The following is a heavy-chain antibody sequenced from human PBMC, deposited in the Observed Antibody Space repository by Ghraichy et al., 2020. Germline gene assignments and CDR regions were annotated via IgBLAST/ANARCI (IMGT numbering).Heavy chain of an antibody. V-gene: IGHV3-23*01. D-gene: IGHD2-15*01. CDR3: AKMGTYCSGGSCYFHP. CDR1: GFTFSSYA. CDR2: ISGSGGST. Sequence: GGSLRLSCAASGFTFSSYAMSWVRQAPGKGLEWVSAISGSGGSTYYADSVKGRFTISRDNSKNTLYLQMNSLRAEDTAVYYCAKMGTYCSGGSCYFHPWGQGTLVTVSS. J-gene: IGHJ5*02.